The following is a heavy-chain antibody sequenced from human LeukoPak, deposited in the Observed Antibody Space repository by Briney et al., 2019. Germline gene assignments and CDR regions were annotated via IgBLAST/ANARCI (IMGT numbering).Heavy chain of an antibody. CDR2: INHSGST. CDR1: GFTFSSYS. D-gene: IGHD3-22*01. CDR3: ARGRNYYDSSGYYSKGFQH. V-gene: IGHV4-34*01. Sequence: GSLRLSCAASGFTFSSYSMNWIRQPPGKGLEWIGEINHSGSTNYNPSLKSRVTISVDTSKNQFSLKLSSVTAADTAVYYCARGRNYYDSSGYYSKGFQHWGQGTLVTVSS. J-gene: IGHJ1*01.